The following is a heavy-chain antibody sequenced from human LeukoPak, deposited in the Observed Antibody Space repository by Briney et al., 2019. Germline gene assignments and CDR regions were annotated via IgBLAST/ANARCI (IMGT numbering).Heavy chain of an antibody. CDR3: ARGAADWFGP. Sequence: SQTLSLTCAISGDCVSSNSAAWSWIRQSPSKGLEWLGRTYYRCRWYNDYAVPVKSRITINPDTSKNQFSLQLNSVTPEDSAVYFCARGAADWFGPSGQGTLVTVSS. J-gene: IGHJ5*02. V-gene: IGHV6-1*01. CDR1: GDCVSSNSAA. D-gene: IGHD6-25*01. CDR2: TYYRCRWYN.